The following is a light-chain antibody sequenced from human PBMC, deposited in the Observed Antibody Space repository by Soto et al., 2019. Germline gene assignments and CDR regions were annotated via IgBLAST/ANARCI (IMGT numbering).Light chain of an antibody. Sequence: DIVLTQSPGTLSLSPGERATLSCRASQSVANYLLWFQQKPGQAPRLLIYDASNRASGIPARFSGSGSGTDFTLTISSLETEDSATYYCLQHNSYPYTFGQGTKLEIK. CDR2: DAS. CDR3: LQHNSYPYT. J-gene: IGKJ2*01. V-gene: IGKV3-11*01. CDR1: QSVANY.